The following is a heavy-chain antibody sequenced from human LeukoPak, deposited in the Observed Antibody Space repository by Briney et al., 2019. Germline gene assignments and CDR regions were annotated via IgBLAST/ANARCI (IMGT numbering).Heavy chain of an antibody. CDR3: AKPPPRFLEWLFYFDY. V-gene: IGHV3-23*01. D-gene: IGHD3-3*01. CDR2: ISGSGGST. J-gene: IGHJ4*02. CDR1: GFTFSGYA. Sequence: PGGSLRLSCAASGFTFSGYAMSWVRQAPGKGLEWVSAISGSGGSTYYADSVKGRFTISRDNSKNTLYLQMNSLRAEDTAVYSCAKPPPRFLEWLFYFDYWGQGTLVTVSS.